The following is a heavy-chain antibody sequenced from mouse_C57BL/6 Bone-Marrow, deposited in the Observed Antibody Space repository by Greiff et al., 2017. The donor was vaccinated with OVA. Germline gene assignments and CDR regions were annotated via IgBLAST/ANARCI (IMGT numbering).Heavy chain of an antibody. V-gene: IGHV5-6*01. D-gene: IGHD2-10*02. Sequence: EVQLMESGGDLVKPGGSLKLSCAASGFTFSSYGMSWVRQTPDKSLEWVATISSGGSYTYYPDSVKGRITISSDNAKNTLYLQVISLKSEDTAMYYCARQEYGNYYSFDYWGQGTSVTVSS. CDR1: GFTFSSYG. CDR3: ARQEYGNYYSFDY. CDR2: ISSGGSYT. J-gene: IGHJ2*02.